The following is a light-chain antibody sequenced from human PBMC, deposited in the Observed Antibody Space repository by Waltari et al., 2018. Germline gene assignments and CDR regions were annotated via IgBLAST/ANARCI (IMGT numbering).Light chain of an antibody. J-gene: IGKJ4*01. CDR1: RSVSFK. Sequence: EILLTQSPATLSVSPVEGATLSCRASRSVSFKLAWYQKKPGQAPRLLIYGASTRATGVPARFSGGGSGTEFTLTITRLQSEDFSVYYCQQYNNWPLTFGGGTKVEIK. CDR3: QQYNNWPLT. CDR2: GAS. V-gene: IGKV3-15*01.